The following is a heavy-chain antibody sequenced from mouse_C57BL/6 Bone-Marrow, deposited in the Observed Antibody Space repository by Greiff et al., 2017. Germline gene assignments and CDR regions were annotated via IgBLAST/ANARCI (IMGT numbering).Heavy chain of an antibody. CDR3: TRPPYYSNYLYYFDY. D-gene: IGHD2-5*01. CDR1: GYTFTDYE. J-gene: IGHJ2*01. CDR2: IDPETGGT. V-gene: IGHV1-15*01. Sequence: VQLQQSGAELVRPGASVTLSCKASGYTFTDYEMHWVKQTPVHGLEWIGAIDPETGGTAYNQKFKGKAILTADKSSSTAYMEPRSLTSEDSAVYYCTRPPYYSNYLYYFDYWGQGTTLTVSS.